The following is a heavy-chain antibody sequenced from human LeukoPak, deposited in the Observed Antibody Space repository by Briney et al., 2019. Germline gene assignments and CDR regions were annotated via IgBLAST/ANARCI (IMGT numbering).Heavy chain of an antibody. CDR3: ARQERSSSTDY. CDR2: IYIIGTA. J-gene: IGHJ4*02. D-gene: IGHD6-6*01. Sequence: SETLSLTCTVSGGSISSGRYYWSCIRQPAGKGLEWIGVIYIIGTAKYNPSLKSRPTQPATTSKTQFSRSLSSVTAADRALYYCARQERSSSTDYWGQGTLVTVSS. V-gene: IGHV4-61*02. CDR1: GGSISSGRYY.